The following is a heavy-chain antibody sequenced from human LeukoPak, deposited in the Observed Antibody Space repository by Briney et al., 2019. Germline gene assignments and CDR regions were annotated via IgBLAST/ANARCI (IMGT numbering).Heavy chain of an antibody. CDR2: MNQDGTEK. CDR1: GFKFRTYW. D-gene: IGHD3-9*01. J-gene: IGHJ6*03. CDR3: ARDTTYYDILTGYYGYYYYMDV. Sequence: QPGGSLRLSCAASGFKFRTYWLSWVRQAPGKGLERVATMNQDGTEKYYVDSVRGRFTISRDNAKNSLYLQMNSLRAEDTAVYYCARDTTYYDILTGYYGYYYYMDVWGKGTTVTVSS. V-gene: IGHV3-7*01.